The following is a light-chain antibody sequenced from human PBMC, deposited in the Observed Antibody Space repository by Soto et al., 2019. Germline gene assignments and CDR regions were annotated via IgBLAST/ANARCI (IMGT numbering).Light chain of an antibody. CDR1: RSDIGDSNF. Sequence: QSVLTQPASVSGSPGQSVTISCTGPRSDIGDSNFISWYQHSPGKAPRLLIYEVNNRPSGVSKRFSGSKAGNTASLTISGLLDDDEADYYCSSYAHGSTYVFGTGTKVT. CDR3: SSYAHGSTYV. CDR2: EVN. J-gene: IGLJ1*01. V-gene: IGLV2-14*01.